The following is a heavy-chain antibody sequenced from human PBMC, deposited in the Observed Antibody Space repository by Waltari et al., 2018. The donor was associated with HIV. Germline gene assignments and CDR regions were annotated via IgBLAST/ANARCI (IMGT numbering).Heavy chain of an antibody. D-gene: IGHD2-15*01. J-gene: IGHJ3*02. CDR2: IYYSGST. CDR1: GGSISSSSYY. V-gene: IGHV4-39*01. CDR3: ASGVGYPFFRARDRDALDI. Sequence: QLQLQESGPGLVKPSETLSLTCTVSGGSISSSSYYWGWIRQPPGKGLEWIGSIYYSGSTYYNPSLKRRVTIAVETSKNQFSLKLSSVTAADTAVYYCASGVGYPFFRARDRDALDIWGQGTMVTVSS.